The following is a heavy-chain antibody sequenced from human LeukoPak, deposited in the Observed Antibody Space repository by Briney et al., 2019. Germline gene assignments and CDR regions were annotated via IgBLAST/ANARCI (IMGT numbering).Heavy chain of an antibody. CDR3: ARVGYFDWLPDY. V-gene: IGHV4-61*01. J-gene: IGHJ4*02. Sequence: PSETLSLTCTVSGGSISSSSYYWSWIRHPPGKGLGWIGYIYYSGSTNYNPSLKSRVTISVDTSKNQFSLKLSSVTAADTAVYYCARVGYFDWLPDYWGQGTLVTVSS. CDR1: GGSISSSSYY. CDR2: IYYSGST. D-gene: IGHD3-9*01.